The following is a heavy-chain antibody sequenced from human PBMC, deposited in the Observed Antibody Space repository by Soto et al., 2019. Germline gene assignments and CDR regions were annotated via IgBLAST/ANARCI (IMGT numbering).Heavy chain of an antibody. Sequence: QLQLQESGPGLVKPSETLSLTCNVSGVSITSTTYFWAFIRQPPGKGLKWIGSIYSSGHSFYASSLLCRATTFLDTSNNQFSLRLRAVTTPDTAVYYCAAEIESASHYWGQGTLITVSS. V-gene: IGHV4-39*01. D-gene: IGHD3-10*01. CDR3: AAEIESASHY. CDR1: GVSITSTTYF. CDR2: IYSSGHS. J-gene: IGHJ1*01.